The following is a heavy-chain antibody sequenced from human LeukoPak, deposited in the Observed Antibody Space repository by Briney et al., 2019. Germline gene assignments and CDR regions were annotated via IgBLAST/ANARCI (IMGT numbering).Heavy chain of an antibody. CDR3: AKGRSLLWFGELLY. CDR1: GFTFSSYG. V-gene: IGHV3-23*01. J-gene: IGHJ4*02. CDR2: ISDSGVGT. D-gene: IGHD3-10*01. Sequence: GGSLRLSCAASGFTFSSYGMNWVRQAPGKGLEWVSGISDSGVGTKHADSVKGRFTISRDNSKNTLYLQMNSLRAEDTAVYYCAKGRSLLWFGELLYWGQGTLVTVSS.